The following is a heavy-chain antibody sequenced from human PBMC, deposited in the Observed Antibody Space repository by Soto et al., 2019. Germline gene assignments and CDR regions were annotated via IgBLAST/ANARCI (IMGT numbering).Heavy chain of an antibody. D-gene: IGHD5-12*01. J-gene: IGHJ4*02. CDR1: GFSLSNVRMG. Sequence: QVTLKESGPVLVKPTATLTLACTVSGFSLSNVRMGVSWIRQPPGKALEWLAHIFSNDEKSYSTSLKIRLTISNDTSKGQVVLTMTNMDPVDTATYYCARTTITSFLFDYWGQGTLVTVSS. CDR3: ARTTITSFLFDY. CDR2: IFSNDEK. V-gene: IGHV2-26*01.